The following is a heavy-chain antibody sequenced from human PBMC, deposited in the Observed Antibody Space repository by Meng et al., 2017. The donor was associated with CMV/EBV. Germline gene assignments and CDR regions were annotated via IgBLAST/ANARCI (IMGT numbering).Heavy chain of an antibody. J-gene: IGHJ6*02. CDR3: ARDDCSGGSCSYGMDV. Sequence: WGSLRLSCAASGFTFSSYSMNWVRQAPGKGLEWVSSISSSSSYIYYADSVKGRFTISRDNAKNSLYLQMNSLRAEDTAVYYCARDDCSGGSCSYGMDVWGQGTTVTVSS. CDR1: GFTFSSYS. D-gene: IGHD2-15*01. CDR2: ISSSSSYI. V-gene: IGHV3-21*01.